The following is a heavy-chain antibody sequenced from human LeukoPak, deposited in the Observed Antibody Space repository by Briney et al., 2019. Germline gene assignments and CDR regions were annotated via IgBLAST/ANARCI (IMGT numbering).Heavy chain of an antibody. D-gene: IGHD6-13*01. CDR2: ISYDGSNK. CDR1: GFTFSSYV. J-gene: IGHJ4*02. CDR3: ARSFHQAAAGHD. Sequence: GRSLRLSCAASGFTFSSYVMHWARQAPGKGLEGVAVISYDGSNKYYADSVKGRFTISRDNSKNTLYLQMNTLRAEDTAVYYCARSFHQAAAGHDWGQGTLVTVSS. V-gene: IGHV3-30*04.